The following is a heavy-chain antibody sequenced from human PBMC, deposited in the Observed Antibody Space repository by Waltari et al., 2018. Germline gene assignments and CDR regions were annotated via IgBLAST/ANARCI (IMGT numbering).Heavy chain of an antibody. Sequence: QVQLVESGGGAIQPGGSLRLSCAASGVSFSSYGAHWVRQAPGEGLEWVSYIRYDGTNKYYADSVKGRFTISRDNSKNTLYLQMNSLRVEDTAVYYCATDRGWSNYLDYWGQGTLITVSS. CDR2: IRYDGTNK. D-gene: IGHD6-19*01. J-gene: IGHJ4*02. V-gene: IGHV3-30*02. CDR3: ATDRGWSNYLDY. CDR1: GVSFSSYG.